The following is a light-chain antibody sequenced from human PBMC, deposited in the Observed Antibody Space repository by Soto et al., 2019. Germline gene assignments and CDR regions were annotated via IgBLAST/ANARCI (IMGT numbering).Light chain of an antibody. J-gene: IGLJ3*02. Sequence: QSALTQPAAVSGSPGQSITISCNGTSNDVGAHKYVSWYRQHPGKAPELMIYDVSYRPSWVSYRFSGSKSGNTASLTISGLQAEDEADYYCASYTTSDNLMFGGGTKVTVL. V-gene: IGLV2-14*03. CDR3: ASYTTSDNLM. CDR1: SNDVGAHKY. CDR2: DVS.